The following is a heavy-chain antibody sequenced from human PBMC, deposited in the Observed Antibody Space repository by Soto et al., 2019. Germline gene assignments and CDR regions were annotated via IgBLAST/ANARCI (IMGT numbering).Heavy chain of an antibody. D-gene: IGHD6-19*01. Sequence: EVQLVESGGGLVKPGGSLRLSCAASGFTVSNAWMNWLRQAPGKGLEWVGRIKSKADGGTTDYAAPVRGRFTISRDDSKTTLYLQMDNLKTEDTALYYCTTAKSSAYDHWGQGTLVTVSS. CDR1: GFTVSNAW. CDR2: IKSKADGGTT. J-gene: IGHJ4*02. V-gene: IGHV3-15*07. CDR3: TTAKSSAYDH.